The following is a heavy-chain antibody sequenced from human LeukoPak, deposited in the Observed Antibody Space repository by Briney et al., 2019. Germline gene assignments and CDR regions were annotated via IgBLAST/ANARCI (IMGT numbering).Heavy chain of an antibody. Sequence: SQTLSLTCSVSGDSISSRTYYWTWIRQHPEKGLEWIGYIWNSGSTNYNPALKSRVTISVDTSKNQFSLKLTSVTAADTAIYYCARDVSSMFPNWFDPWGQGILVIVSS. D-gene: IGHD6-6*01. CDR1: GDSISSRTYY. CDR2: IWNSGST. CDR3: ARDVSSMFPNWFDP. J-gene: IGHJ5*02. V-gene: IGHV4-31*03.